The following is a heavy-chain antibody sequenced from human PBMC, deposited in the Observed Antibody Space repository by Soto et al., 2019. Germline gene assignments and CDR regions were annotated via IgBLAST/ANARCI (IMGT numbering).Heavy chain of an antibody. D-gene: IGHD5-12*01. Sequence: QVQLVESGGGVVQPGRSLRLSCAASGFTFSSYGMHWVRQAPGKGLEWVAVILYDGSNKYYADSVKGRFTISRDNPKKTLYLQMNSLRAEDTAVYYCAKTRGYNYHYGMNVWGQGTTVTVSS. V-gene: IGHV3-30*18. CDR3: AKTRGYNYHYGMNV. CDR2: ILYDGSNK. J-gene: IGHJ6*02. CDR1: GFTFSSYG.